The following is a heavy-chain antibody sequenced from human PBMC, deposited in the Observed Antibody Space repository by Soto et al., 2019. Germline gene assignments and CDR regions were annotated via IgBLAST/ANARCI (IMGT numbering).Heavy chain of an antibody. CDR2: MNPNSGNT. J-gene: IGHJ5*01. V-gene: IGHV1-8*01. Sequence: QVQLVQSGAEVKTPGASVKVSCKASGYTFTSYDMNWVRQAPGQGLEWMGWMNPNSGNTGYAQKFQGRLTMTRDTAISIAHMELSSLRNEDAAVYYWARSDGYNFNWLDSWGQGTLVTASA. CDR1: GYTFTSYD. CDR3: ARSDGYNFNWLDS. D-gene: IGHD2-21*01.